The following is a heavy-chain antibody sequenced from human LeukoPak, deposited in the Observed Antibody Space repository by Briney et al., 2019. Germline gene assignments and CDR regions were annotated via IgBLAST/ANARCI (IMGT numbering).Heavy chain of an antibody. J-gene: IGHJ4*02. CDR3: PRGGVAGTVRY. CDR2: IRTKAYGETT. CDR1: GFTFGDHA. Sequence: GGSLRLSCKGSGFTFGDHAVSWFRQPPGKGLEWVGFIRTKAYGETTGYAASVKGRFIISRDDSESIAYLQMNSLKTEDTAVYYCPRGGVAGTVRYWGQGTLVTVSS. V-gene: IGHV3-49*03. D-gene: IGHD6-19*01.